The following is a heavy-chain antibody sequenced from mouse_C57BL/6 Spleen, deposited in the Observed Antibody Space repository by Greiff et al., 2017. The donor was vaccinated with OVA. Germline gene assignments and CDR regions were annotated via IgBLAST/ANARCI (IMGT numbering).Heavy chain of an antibody. CDR1: GYTFTDYY. V-gene: IGHV1-26*01. J-gene: IGHJ3*01. CDR2: INPNNGGT. D-gene: IGHD2-4*01. CDR3: YYDYGFAY. Sequence: EVQLQQSGPELVKPGASVKISCKASGYTFTDYYMNWVKQSHGKSLEWIGDINPNNGGTSYNQKFKGKATLTVDKSSSTAYMELRSLTSEDSAVYYCYYDYGFAYWGQGTLVTVSA.